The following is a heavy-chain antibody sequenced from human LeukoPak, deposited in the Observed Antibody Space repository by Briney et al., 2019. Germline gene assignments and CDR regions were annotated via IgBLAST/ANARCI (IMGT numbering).Heavy chain of an antibody. V-gene: IGHV1-8*01. Sequence: RASVKVSCKASGYTFTSYGINWVRQATGQGLEWMGWINPNSGNTDYAQKFQGRVTITRDTSISTAYMELSSLRSEDTAVYYCARGVGHRGQEHSYVYYFDYWGQGPLVTVSS. J-gene: IGHJ4*02. CDR1: GYTFTSYG. CDR3: ARGVGHRGQEHSYVYYFDY. D-gene: IGHD5-18*01. CDR2: INPNSGNT.